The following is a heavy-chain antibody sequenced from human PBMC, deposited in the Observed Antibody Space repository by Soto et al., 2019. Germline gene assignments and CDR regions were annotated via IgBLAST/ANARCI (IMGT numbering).Heavy chain of an antibody. CDR1: GGSISGFY. CDR3: VRDGTKTLRDWFDH. V-gene: IGHV4-4*07. Sequence: XETLSLTCTVAGGSISGFYWSWIRKSAGKGLEWIGRIYATGTTDYNPSLKSRVMMSVGTSKKQFSLKLRSVTAADTAVYYCVRDGTKTLRDWFDHWGQGISVTVSS. D-gene: IGHD1-1*01. CDR2: IYATGTT. J-gene: IGHJ5*02.